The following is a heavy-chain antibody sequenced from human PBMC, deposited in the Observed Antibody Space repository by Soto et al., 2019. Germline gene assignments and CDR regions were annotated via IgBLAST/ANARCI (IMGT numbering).Heavy chain of an antibody. Sequence: GGSLRLSCAASGFTFSSYSMNWVRQAPGKGLEWVSSISSSSSYIYYADSVKGRFTISRDNAKNSLYLQMNSLRAEDTAVYYCARDRAPSSPTDYWGQGTRVTVSS. CDR2: ISSSSSYI. V-gene: IGHV3-21*01. CDR3: ARDRAPSSPTDY. J-gene: IGHJ4*02. D-gene: IGHD2-15*01. CDR1: GFTFSSYS.